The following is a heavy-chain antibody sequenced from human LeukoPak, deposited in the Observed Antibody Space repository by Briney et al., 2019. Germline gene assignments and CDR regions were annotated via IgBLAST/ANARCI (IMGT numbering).Heavy chain of an antibody. V-gene: IGHV4-59*01. CDR3: ARVRGSGWYYYYYMDV. D-gene: IGHD2-15*01. CDR2: IYHSGST. Sequence: SETLSLTCTVSGGSISSYYWSWIRQPPGKGLEWIGYIYHSGSTNYNPSLKSRVTISEDTSKNQFSLKLSSVTAADTAVYYCARVRGSGWYYYYYMDVWGKGTTVTVSS. CDR1: GGSISSYY. J-gene: IGHJ6*03.